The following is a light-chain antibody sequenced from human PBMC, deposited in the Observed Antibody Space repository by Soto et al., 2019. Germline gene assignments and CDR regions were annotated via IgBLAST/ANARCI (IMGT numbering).Light chain of an antibody. V-gene: IGLV2-14*01. J-gene: IGLJ2*01. CDR3: SSYSSRTLDVV. Sequence: QSVLTQPASVSGSPGQSITISCTGTSSDVGGYNYVAWYQQHPGKAPKLMIYEVSNRPSGISYRFSGSKSDNTASLTISGLQAEDEADYFCSSYSSRTLDVVFGGGTK. CDR1: SSDVGGYNY. CDR2: EVS.